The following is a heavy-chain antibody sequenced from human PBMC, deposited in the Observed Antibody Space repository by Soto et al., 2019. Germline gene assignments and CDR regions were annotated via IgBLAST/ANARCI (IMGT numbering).Heavy chain of an antibody. J-gene: IGHJ4*02. CDR1: GFTFGSYG. Sequence: QVQLVESGGGVVQPGRSLRLSCAASGFTFGSYGMHWVRQAPGKGLEWVALIWYDGRNKYYADSVKGRFTISRDNSKNTLYLQMNGLRAEDTAVYYCARLGGSGSYTIDYWGQGTLVTVSS. CDR3: ARLGGSGSYTIDY. V-gene: IGHV3-33*01. D-gene: IGHD3-10*01. CDR2: IWYDGRNK.